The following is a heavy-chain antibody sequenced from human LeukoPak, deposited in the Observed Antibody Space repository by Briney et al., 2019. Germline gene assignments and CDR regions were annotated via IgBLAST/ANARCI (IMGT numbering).Heavy chain of an antibody. V-gene: IGHV1-46*01. D-gene: IGHD2-8*01. Sequence: ASVKVSCKASGYTFTSYYMHWVRQAPGQGLEWMGIINPSGGSTSYAQKFQGRVTTTRDTSTSTVYMELSSLRSEDTAVYYCARGVSCTNGVCYTSYYYYYGMDVWGQGTTVTVSS. J-gene: IGHJ6*02. CDR3: ARGVSCTNGVCYTSYYYYYGMDV. CDR2: INPSGGST. CDR1: GYTFTSYY.